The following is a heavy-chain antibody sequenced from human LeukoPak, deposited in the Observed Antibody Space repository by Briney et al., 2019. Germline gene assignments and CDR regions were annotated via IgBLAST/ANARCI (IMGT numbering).Heavy chain of an antibody. CDR3: ASLVPAAITGMDV. CDR1: GPTFSSYW. D-gene: IGHD2-2*01. CDR2: INSDGSST. V-gene: IGHV3-74*01. J-gene: IGHJ6*02. Sequence: YPVGSLRLSCAASGPTFSSYWMHWVRQAPGKGLVWVSRINSDGSSTSYADSVKGRFTISRDNAKNTLYLQMNSLRAEDTAVYYCASLVPAAITGMDVWGQGTTVTVSS.